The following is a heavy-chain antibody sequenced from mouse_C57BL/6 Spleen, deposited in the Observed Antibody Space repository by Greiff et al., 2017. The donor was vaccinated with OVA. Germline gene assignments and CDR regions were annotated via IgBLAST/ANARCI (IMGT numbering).Heavy chain of an antibody. Sequence: QVHVKQSGAELARPGASVKMSCKASGYTFTSYTMHWVKQRPGQGLEWIGYINPSSGYTKYNQKFKDKATLTADKSSSTAYMQLSSLTSEDSAVYYCARSPDGYYDYWGQGTTLTVSS. D-gene: IGHD2-3*01. CDR3: ARSPDGYYDY. J-gene: IGHJ2*01. CDR2: INPSSGYT. V-gene: IGHV1-4*01. CDR1: GYTFTSYT.